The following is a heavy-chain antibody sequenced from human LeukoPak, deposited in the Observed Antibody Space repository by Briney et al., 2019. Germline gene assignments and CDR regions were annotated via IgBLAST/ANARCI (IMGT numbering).Heavy chain of an antibody. CDR3: ARDGARILWFGEMDFDY. V-gene: IGHV3-30*03. CDR1: GFTISNYR. J-gene: IGHJ4*02. Sequence: GGSLRLSCVASGFTISNYRMNWVRQAPGKGLEWVAVISYDGSNKYYADSVKGRFTISRDNSKNTLYLQMNSLRAEDTAVYYCARDGARILWFGEMDFDYWGQGTLATVSS. D-gene: IGHD3-10*01. CDR2: ISYDGSNK.